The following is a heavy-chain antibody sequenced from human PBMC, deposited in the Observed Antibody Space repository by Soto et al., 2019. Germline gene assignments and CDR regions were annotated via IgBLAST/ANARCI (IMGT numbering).Heavy chain of an antibody. J-gene: IGHJ6*02. Sequence: QVQLVESGGGVVQPGRSLRLSCAASGFTFSSYAMHWVRQAPGKGLEWVAVISYDGSNKYYADSVKGRFTISRDNSKNTLYLQMNSRSGEDTAVYYCVRDLQSYDSSGYYLYYYYYGMDVWGQGTTVTVSS. V-gene: IGHV3-30-3*01. D-gene: IGHD3-22*01. CDR2: ISYDGSNK. CDR3: VRDLQSYDSSGYYLYYYYYGMDV. CDR1: GFTFSSYA.